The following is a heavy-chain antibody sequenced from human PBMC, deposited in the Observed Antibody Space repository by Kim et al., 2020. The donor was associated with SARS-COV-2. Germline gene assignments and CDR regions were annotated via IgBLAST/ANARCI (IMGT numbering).Heavy chain of an antibody. CDR3: AQNVHVNSVTFLLYFDL. J-gene: IGHJ2*01. D-gene: IGHD3-10*02. CDR1: RFTFSSSA. CDR2: IFGSGHGT. Sequence: GGSLRLSCVXSRFTFSSSAMTWVRQAPGKGLEWVSTIFGSGHGTYYPDSVRGRFIVSRDNSKNTLYLQMNNLRADDTAIYYCAQNVHVNSVTFLLYFDLWGRGTSVTVSS. V-gene: IGHV3-23*01.